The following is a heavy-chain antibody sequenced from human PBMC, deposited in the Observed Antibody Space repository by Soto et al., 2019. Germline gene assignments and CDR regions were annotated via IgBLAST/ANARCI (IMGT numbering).Heavy chain of an antibody. CDR3: ARIDGNDYDSSGYYYYYYGMDV. D-gene: IGHD3-22*01. CDR2: ISSSGSTI. J-gene: IGHJ6*02. CDR1: GFTFSDYY. Sequence: QVQLVESGGGLVKPGGSLRLSCAASGFTFSDYYMSWIRQAPGKGLEWVSYISSSGSTIYYADSVKGRFTISRDNAKNFLNLQINSMRAEYTAVYYCARIDGNDYDSSGYYYYYYGMDVWGQGTTVTVSS. V-gene: IGHV3-11*01.